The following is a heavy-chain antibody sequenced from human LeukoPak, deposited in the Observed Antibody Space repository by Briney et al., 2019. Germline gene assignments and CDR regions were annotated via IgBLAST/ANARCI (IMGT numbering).Heavy chain of an antibody. CDR2: ISGSGGST. CDR3: AKDPSFGPALY. V-gene: IGHV3-23*01. J-gene: IGHJ4*02. CDR1: GFTFSSYA. D-gene: IGHD2-2*01. Sequence: GGSLRLSCAASGFTFSSYAMSWVRQASGKGLEWVSAISGSGGSTYYADSVKGRFTISRDNSKNTLYLQMNSLRAEDTAVYYCAKDPSFGPALYWGQGTLVTVSS.